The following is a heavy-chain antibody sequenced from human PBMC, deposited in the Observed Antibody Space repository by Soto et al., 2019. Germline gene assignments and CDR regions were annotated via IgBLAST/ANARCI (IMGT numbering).Heavy chain of an antibody. V-gene: IGHV4-61*01. J-gene: IGHJ4*01. CDR3: ARSEIGLQFQY. Sequence: SETLSLTCTVSGGSVSSGSYYWSWIRQPPGKGLEWIAYISYSGSAKYNPSLKSRVSISVDTSKSQFSLKLSSVTAADTAVYYCARSEIGLQFQYWGHGTRVTVPS. CDR1: GGSVSSGSYY. CDR2: ISYSGSA. D-gene: IGHD2-15*01.